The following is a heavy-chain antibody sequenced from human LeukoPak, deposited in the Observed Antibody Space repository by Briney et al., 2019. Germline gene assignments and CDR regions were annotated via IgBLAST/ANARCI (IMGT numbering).Heavy chain of an antibody. Sequence: GGSLRLSCAASGFTFSSYGMHWVRQAPGKGLEWVAFIRYDGSNKYYADSVKGRFTISRDNSKNTLYLQMNSLRAEDTAVYYCAKVSLVVVPAASGEYWGQGTLVTVSS. J-gene: IGHJ4*02. CDR1: GFTFSSYG. CDR2: IRYDGSNK. CDR3: AKVSLVVVPAASGEY. V-gene: IGHV3-30*02. D-gene: IGHD2-2*01.